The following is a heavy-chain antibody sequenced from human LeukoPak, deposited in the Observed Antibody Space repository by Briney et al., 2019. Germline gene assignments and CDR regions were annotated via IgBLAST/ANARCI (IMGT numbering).Heavy chain of an antibody. CDR3: AKDWVYYYDSSGYPDY. J-gene: IGHJ4*02. D-gene: IGHD3-22*01. CDR1: GFTFSSYA. V-gene: IGHV3-23*01. CDR2: ISGSGGST. Sequence: GGSLRLSCAASGFTFSSYAMSWVRQAPGKGLEWVSAISGSGGSTYYADSVKGRFTISRDNSKNTLYLQMNSLRAEDTAVYYCAKDWVYYYDSSGYPDYWGQGTLVTVSS.